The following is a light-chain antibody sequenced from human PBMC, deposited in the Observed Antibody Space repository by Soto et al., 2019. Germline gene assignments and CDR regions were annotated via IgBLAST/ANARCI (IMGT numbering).Light chain of an antibody. CDR3: QQRRNWPPECT. Sequence: EIVLTQSPATLSLSPGERATLSCRASQSVSRYLAWYQQKPGQAPRLLIYDASNRATGIPARFSGSGSGTDVTLTISSLEPEDFAVYYCQQRRNWPPECTCGQGTKLEIK. CDR2: DAS. CDR1: QSVSRY. V-gene: IGKV3-11*01. J-gene: IGKJ2*02.